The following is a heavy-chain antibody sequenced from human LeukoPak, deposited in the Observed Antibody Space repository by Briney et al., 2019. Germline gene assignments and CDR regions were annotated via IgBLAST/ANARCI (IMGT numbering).Heavy chain of an antibody. CDR1: GFTFSSYW. CDR2: IKHDGSEK. J-gene: IGHJ4*02. CDR3: ARDYGGSSPFDY. V-gene: IGHV3-7*01. D-gene: IGHD4-23*01. Sequence: GGSLRLSCAASGFTFSSYWMSWVRQAPGKGLEWVANIKHDGSEKYYVDSVRDRFTISRDNAKNSLYLQMNSLRAEDTAVYYCARDYGGSSPFDYWGQGTLVTVSS.